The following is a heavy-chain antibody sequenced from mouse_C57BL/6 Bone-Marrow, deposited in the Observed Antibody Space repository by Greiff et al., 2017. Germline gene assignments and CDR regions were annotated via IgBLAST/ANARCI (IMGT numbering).Heavy chain of an antibody. D-gene: IGHD1-1*01. CDR3: ARSFITTVVAPYYAMDY. J-gene: IGHJ4*01. CDR1: GYTFTSYG. V-gene: IGHV1-81*01. CDR2: IYPRSGTT. Sequence: QVQLQQSGAELARPGASVKLSCKASGYTFTSYGISWVKQRTGQGLEWIGEIYPRSGTTYYNEKFKGKATLTADKSSSTAYMELRSLTSEDSAVXFCARSFITTVVAPYYAMDYWGQGTSVTVSS.